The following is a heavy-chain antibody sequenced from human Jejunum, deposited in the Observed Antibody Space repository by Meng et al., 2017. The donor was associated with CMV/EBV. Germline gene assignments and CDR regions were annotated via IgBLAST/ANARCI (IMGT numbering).Heavy chain of an antibody. CDR3: ARDFVRGQTY. V-gene: IGHV1-2*06. D-gene: IGHD2-8*01. Sequence: VSCKASGYMFRAYSPHWVRQAPGQGLEWMGRIHPNTGGTNYVQKFQGRVTMTRDTSISTAYMELSRLRSDDTAVYYCARDFVRGQTYWGQGTLVTVSS. CDR2: IHPNTGGT. J-gene: IGHJ4*02. CDR1: GYMFRAYS.